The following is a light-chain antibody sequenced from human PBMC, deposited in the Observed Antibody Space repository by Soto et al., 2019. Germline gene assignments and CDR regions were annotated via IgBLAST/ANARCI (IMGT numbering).Light chain of an antibody. CDR2: AAS. CDR1: QGITSY. J-gene: IGKJ2*01. CDR3: QQYYSYPYT. V-gene: IGKV1-8*01. Sequence: AIRMTQSPSSFSASTGDRVTITCRASQGITSYLAWYQQKPGKAPKLLIYAASTLPSGVPSRFSGSGSGTDFTLTISSLQSADFATYYCQQYYSYPYTFGQGTKLEIK.